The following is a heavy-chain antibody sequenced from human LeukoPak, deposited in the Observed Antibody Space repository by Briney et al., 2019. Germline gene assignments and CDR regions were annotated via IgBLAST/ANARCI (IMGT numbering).Heavy chain of an antibody. CDR1: GYTFTSYD. V-gene: IGHV1-8*01. CDR2: MNPNSGNT. D-gene: IGHD5-18*01. CDR3: AREGIYSYAADY. Sequence: ASVKVSCKASGYTFTSYDINWVRQATGQGLEWMGWMNPNSGNTGYAQKFQGRVTMTRNTSISTAYMELSSLRSEDTAVYYCAREGIYSYAADYWGQGTLVTVSS. J-gene: IGHJ4*02.